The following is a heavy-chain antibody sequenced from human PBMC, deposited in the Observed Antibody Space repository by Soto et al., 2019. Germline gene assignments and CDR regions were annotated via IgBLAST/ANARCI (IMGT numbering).Heavy chain of an antibody. D-gene: IGHD5-18*01. Sequence: ASVKVSCKASGYIFTGYHMRWVRQAPGQGLEWMGWINPNSGGTKYAQKFQGRVTMTRDTSISTAYMELSSLRSDDTAVYYCARDGGPYSYGLNWFDPWGQGTLVTVSS. CDR1: GYIFTGYH. J-gene: IGHJ5*02. CDR2: INPNSGGT. V-gene: IGHV1-2*02. CDR3: ARDGGPYSYGLNWFDP.